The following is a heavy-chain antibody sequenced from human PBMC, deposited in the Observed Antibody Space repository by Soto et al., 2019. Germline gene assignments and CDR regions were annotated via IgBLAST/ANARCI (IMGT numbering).Heavy chain of an antibody. CDR2: TYHTGST. V-gene: IGHV4-59*03. J-gene: IGHJ5*02. D-gene: IGHD3-10*01. Sequence: SETLSLTCTISGGSFGTNYWSWIRQAPGKALEWIGYTYHTGSTKYNPSLKSRATISVDTSKNQFSLTLTSATAADTAVYYCASDSAGRGPFDPWGQGILVTVSS. CDR3: ASDSAGRGPFDP. CDR1: GGSFGTNY.